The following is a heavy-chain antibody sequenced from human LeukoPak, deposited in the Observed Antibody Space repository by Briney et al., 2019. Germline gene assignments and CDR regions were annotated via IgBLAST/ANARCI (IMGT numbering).Heavy chain of an antibody. CDR1: GFTFTSYG. CDR3: ARVGGAVAGTGEDY. J-gene: IGHJ4*02. Sequence: ASVKVSCKASGFTFTSYGFNWVRQTPGQGLEWLGWISAYNGNTNYAQNFQDRATVSTVTSTRTAYMELRSLRFDDTAVYYCARVGGAVAGTGEDYWGQGTLVTVSS. D-gene: IGHD6-19*01. V-gene: IGHV1-18*01. CDR2: ISAYNGNT.